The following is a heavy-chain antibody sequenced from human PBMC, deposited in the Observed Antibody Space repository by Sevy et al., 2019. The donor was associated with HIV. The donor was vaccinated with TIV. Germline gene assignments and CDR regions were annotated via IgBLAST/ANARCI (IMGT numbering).Heavy chain of an antibody. V-gene: IGHV3-23*01. D-gene: IGHD5-18*01. CDR2: ISGSGGST. CDR1: GFTFSSYA. J-gene: IGHJ4*02. Sequence: GGSLKLSCAASGFTFSSYAMSWVRQAPGKGLEWVSAISGSGGSTYYADSVKGRFTISRDNSKNTRYLQMNSLRAEDTAVYYCAKDSSVDTAMAPLGYWGQGTLVTVSS. CDR3: AKDSSVDTAMAPLGY.